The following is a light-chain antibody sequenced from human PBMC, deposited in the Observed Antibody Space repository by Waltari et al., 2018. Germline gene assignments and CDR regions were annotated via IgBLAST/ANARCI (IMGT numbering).Light chain of an antibody. J-gene: IGKJ1*01. CDR1: QGIYNR. V-gene: IGKV1-39*01. CDR2: TAS. Sequence: DIQLTQSPSFLSASVGDRVTITCRSSQGIYNRLAWYQQKAGKAPKLLIYTASSLQSGVPSRFSGSGSGTDFTLTISSLQPEDFATYYCQQSSSTPPWTFGQGTKVEIK. CDR3: QQSSSTPPWT.